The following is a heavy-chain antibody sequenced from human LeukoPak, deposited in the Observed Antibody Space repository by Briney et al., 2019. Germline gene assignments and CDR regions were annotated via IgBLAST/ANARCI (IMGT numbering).Heavy chain of an antibody. J-gene: IGHJ4*02. Sequence: PGGSLRLSCAASGFTFSSYAMSWVPQAPGKGLEWVSAISGSGGSTYYADSVKGRFTISRDNSKNTLYLQMNSLRAEDTAVYYCAKDSEPYCSGGSCPFDYWGQGTLVTVSS. CDR1: GFTFSSYA. CDR2: ISGSGGST. CDR3: AKDSEPYCSGGSCPFDY. D-gene: IGHD2-15*01. V-gene: IGHV3-23*01.